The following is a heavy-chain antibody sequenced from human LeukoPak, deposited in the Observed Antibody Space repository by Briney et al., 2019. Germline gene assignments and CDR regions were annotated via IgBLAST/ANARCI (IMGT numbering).Heavy chain of an antibody. D-gene: IGHD3/OR15-3a*01. J-gene: IGHJ4*02. Sequence: PSETLSLTCTVSGGSISSGGYYWSWIRQHPGKGLEWIGYIYHSGSTYYNPSLKSRVTISVDRSKNQFSLKLSSVTAADTAVYYCARGGLGYYFDYWGQGTLVTVSS. CDR1: GGSISSGGYY. CDR2: IYHSGST. V-gene: IGHV4-31*03. CDR3: ARGGLGYYFDY.